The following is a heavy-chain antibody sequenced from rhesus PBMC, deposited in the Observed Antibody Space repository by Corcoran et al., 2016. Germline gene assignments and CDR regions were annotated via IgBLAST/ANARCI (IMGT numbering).Heavy chain of an antibody. CDR3: ARTLPSSSFDY. Sequence: QLQLQESGPGLVKPSETLSVTCAVSGGSISSSYWSWIRQAPGKGLEWIGYIYGSGSSTNYNPSLKSRVTLSVDTSKHQLSLKLSSVTAADTAVYYCARTLPSSSFDYWGQGVLVTVSS. J-gene: IGHJ4*01. D-gene: IGHD2-15*01. V-gene: IGHV4-169*01. CDR2: IYGSGSST. CDR1: GGSISSSY.